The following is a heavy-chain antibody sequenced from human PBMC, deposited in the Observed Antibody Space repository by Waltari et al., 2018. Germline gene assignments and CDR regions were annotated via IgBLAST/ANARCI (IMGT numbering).Heavy chain of an antibody. D-gene: IGHD3-10*01. CDR3: AKEQFRWGVDAFGYYGMDV. CDR1: GFTFDDYA. Sequence: EVQLVESGGGLVQPGRSLRLSCAASGFTFDDYAMHWVRQAPGKGLEWVSGISWNSGSIGYADSVKGRFTISRDNAKNSLYLQMNSLRAEDTALYYCAKEQFRWGVDAFGYYGMDVWGQGP. V-gene: IGHV3-9*01. J-gene: IGHJ6*02. CDR2: ISWNSGSI.